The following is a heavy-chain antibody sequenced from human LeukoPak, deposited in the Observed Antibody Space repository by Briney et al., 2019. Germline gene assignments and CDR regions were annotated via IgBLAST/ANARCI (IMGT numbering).Heavy chain of an antibody. D-gene: IGHD2-21*02. CDR1: GFTFSSYA. J-gene: IGHJ4*02. CDR2: ISGSGGTT. CDR3: AKGDVGTAISPLEY. V-gene: IGHV3-23*01. Sequence: GGSLRLSCAASGFTFSSYAMSWVRQAPAKGLECVSRISGSGGTTYYADSVQGRFTISRDNSNKTPFLQMSSLKPGETAVYYCAKGDVGTAISPLEYWGQGNLVIVSS.